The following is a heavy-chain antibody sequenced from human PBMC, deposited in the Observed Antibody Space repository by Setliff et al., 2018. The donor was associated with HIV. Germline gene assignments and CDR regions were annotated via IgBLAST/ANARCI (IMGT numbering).Heavy chain of an antibody. D-gene: IGHD2-21*02. J-gene: IGHJ4*02. CDR1: GASISSYY. CDR2: VNHNGNI. Sequence: SETLSLTCSVSGASISSYYWNWIRQSPGKGLEWIVEVNHNGNINYNPSLQSRVTVSVDTSKPQFSLKMNSVTAADTAVYYCAITIVGVTTEMYWGQGTLVNVSS. CDR3: AITIVGVTTEMY. V-gene: IGHV4-34*01.